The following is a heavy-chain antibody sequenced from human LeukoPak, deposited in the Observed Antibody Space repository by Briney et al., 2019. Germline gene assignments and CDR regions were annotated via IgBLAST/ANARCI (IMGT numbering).Heavy chain of an antibody. CDR3: ARDQGAVAGIDP. J-gene: IGHJ5*02. Sequence: PSETLSLTCTVSGSSISSGYYWGWIRQPPGKGLEWIGSIYHSGSTYYNPSLKSRVTISVDTSKNQFSVKLTSVTAADTAVYYCARDQGAVAGIDPWGQGTLVTVSS. CDR2: IYHSGST. D-gene: IGHD6-19*01. V-gene: IGHV4-38-2*02. CDR1: GSSISSGYY.